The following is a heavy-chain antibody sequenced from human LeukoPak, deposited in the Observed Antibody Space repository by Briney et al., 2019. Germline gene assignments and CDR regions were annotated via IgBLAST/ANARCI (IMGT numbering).Heavy chain of an antibody. CDR2: ISAYNGDT. V-gene: IGHV1-18*01. D-gene: IGHD2-2*01. CDR3: ARTCPLLYCSSSFFDP. CDR1: GYTFTSFG. Sequence: ASVKVSCKTSGYTFTSFGISWVRQASGQGLEWMGWISAYNGDTKSAPKFQGRVTMTTDTPTTTAYMDLRSLRSDDTAVYYCARTCPLLYCSSSFFDPWGRGTLVTVSS. J-gene: IGHJ5*02.